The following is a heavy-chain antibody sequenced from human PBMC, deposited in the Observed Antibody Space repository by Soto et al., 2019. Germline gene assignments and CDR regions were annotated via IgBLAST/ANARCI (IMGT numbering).Heavy chain of an antibody. D-gene: IGHD5-18*01. CDR3: ARDRGYSYGSPFDY. Sequence: GGSLRLSCAASGFTFSSYGMHWVRQAPGKGLEWVAVIWYDGSNKYYADSVKGRFTISRDNSKNTLYLQMNSLRAEDTAVYYCARDRGYSYGSPFDYWGQGTLVTVSS. J-gene: IGHJ4*02. CDR2: IWYDGSNK. CDR1: GFTFSSYG. V-gene: IGHV3-33*01.